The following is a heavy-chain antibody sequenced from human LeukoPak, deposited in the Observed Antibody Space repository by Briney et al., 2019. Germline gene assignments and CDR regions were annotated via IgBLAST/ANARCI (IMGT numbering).Heavy chain of an antibody. V-gene: IGHV5-51*01. Sequence: GESLKISCKGSGYSFTSYWIGWVRQMPGKGLEWMGIIYTGDSDTRYSPSFQGQVTILADKSISTAYLQWSSLKASDTAMYYCARRGGYDSFDYYYYYMDVWGKRTTVTVSS. CDR1: GYSFTSYW. J-gene: IGHJ6*03. CDR3: ARRGGYDSFDYYYYYMDV. CDR2: IYTGDSDT. D-gene: IGHD5-12*01.